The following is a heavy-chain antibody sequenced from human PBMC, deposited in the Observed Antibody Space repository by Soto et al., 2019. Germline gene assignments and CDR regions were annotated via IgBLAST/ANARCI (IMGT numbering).Heavy chain of an antibody. D-gene: IGHD3-10*01. CDR2: ISYDGSNK. CDR1: GFTFSSYA. Sequence: VQLVESGGGVVQPGRSLRLSCAASGFTFSSYAMHWVRQAPGKGLEWVAVISYDGSNKYYADSVKGRFTISRDNSKNTLYLQMNSLRAEDTAVYYCARAGVIWFGELDWFDPWGQGTLVTVSS. V-gene: IGHV3-30-3*01. J-gene: IGHJ5*02. CDR3: ARAGVIWFGELDWFDP.